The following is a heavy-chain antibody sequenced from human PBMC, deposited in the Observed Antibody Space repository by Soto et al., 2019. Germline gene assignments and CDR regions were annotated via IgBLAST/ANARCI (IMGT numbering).Heavy chain of an antibody. Sequence: QVQLVESGGGVVQPGGSLTLSCAASGFTFSSHGMHWVRLAPGRGLEWVAVFSYDGINKHYGDSVKGRFTISRDNSKNTVSLQMNSLRVEDTAVYYCAREQGYGWYRVADYWGQETLVTVSS. CDR1: GFTFSSHG. CDR2: FSYDGINK. V-gene: IGHV3-30*03. D-gene: IGHD6-19*01. J-gene: IGHJ4*02. CDR3: AREQGYGWYRVADY.